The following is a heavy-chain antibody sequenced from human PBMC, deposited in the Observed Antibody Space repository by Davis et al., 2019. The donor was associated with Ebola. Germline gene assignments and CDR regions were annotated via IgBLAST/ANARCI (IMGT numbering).Heavy chain of an antibody. CDR2: MSSGSTYI. D-gene: IGHD1-14*01. CDR1: GFTFSSYT. V-gene: IGHV3-21*01. J-gene: IGHJ6*04. CDR3: ARDPEINYYYGMDV. Sequence: GESLKISCAASGFTFSSYTINWVRQAPGKGLEWVSSMSSGSTYIYYADSMKGRFTISRDNAKNSLYLQMNSLRAEDTAVYYCARDPEINYYYGMDVWGKGTTVTVSS.